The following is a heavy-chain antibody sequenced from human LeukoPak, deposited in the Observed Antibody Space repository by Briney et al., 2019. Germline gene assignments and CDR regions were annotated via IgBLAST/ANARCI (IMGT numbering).Heavy chain of an antibody. CDR2: IYYSGST. CDR1: GGSISSYY. V-gene: IGHV4-59*01. D-gene: IGHD2-15*01. Sequence: SETLSLTCIVSGGSISSYYWSWIRQPPGKGLEWIGYIYYSGSTNYNPSLKSRVTISVDTSKNQFSLKLSSVTAADTAVYYCASTEYCSGGSCYPLVDWGQGTLVTVSS. J-gene: IGHJ4*02. CDR3: ASTEYCSGGSCYPLVD.